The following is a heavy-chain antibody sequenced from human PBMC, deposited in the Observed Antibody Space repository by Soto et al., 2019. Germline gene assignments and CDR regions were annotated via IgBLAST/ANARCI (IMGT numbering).Heavy chain of an antibody. CDR1: GFTFSNHA. CDR2: ISGSGGNT. J-gene: IGHJ4*02. CDR3: AKDGTTVTTGYFYY. D-gene: IGHD4-17*01. Sequence: EVQLSESGGGLVQPGESLRLSCAASGFTFSNHAMSWFRQAPGKGLEWVSAISGSGGNTYYADSVKGRFTISRDNSKNTLYLQMNSLRAEDTAVYHCAKDGTTVTTGYFYYWGQGTLVTVSS. V-gene: IGHV3-23*01.